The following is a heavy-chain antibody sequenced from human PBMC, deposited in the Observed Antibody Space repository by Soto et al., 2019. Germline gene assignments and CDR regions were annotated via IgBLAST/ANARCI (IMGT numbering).Heavy chain of an antibody. CDR2: INHSGST. D-gene: IGHD3-16*01. CDR1: GGSFSGYY. V-gene: IGHV4-34*01. J-gene: IGHJ4*02. Sequence: QVQLQQWGAGLLKPSETLSLTCAVYGGSFSGYYWSWIRQPPGKGLEWIGEINHSGSTNYNPSLKSRLTISVDTSKNQFSLKLSSVTAADTAVYYCARTDVAARGGGRNFDYWGQGTLVTVSS. CDR3: ARTDVAARGGGRNFDY.